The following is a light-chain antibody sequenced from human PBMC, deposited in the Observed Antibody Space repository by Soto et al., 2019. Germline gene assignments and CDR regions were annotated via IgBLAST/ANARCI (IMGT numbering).Light chain of an antibody. Sequence: QSALTQPASVSGSPGQSITISCTGTSSDIGNFNYVSWYQQNPGKAPTLIIYEVTNRPSGISNRFSGSKSGNTASLTISGLQAEDEADYYCSSYTTSTTVIFGGGTKVTVL. V-gene: IGLV2-14*01. CDR2: EVT. J-gene: IGLJ2*01. CDR1: SSDIGNFNY. CDR3: SSYTTSTTVI.